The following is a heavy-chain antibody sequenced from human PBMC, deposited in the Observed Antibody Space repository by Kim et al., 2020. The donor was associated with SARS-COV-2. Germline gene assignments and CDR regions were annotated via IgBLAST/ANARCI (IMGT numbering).Heavy chain of an antibody. CDR3: ARTPNYDFWSGYHPLVYYYYGMDV. CDR1: GFTFSSYS. V-gene: IGHV3-48*02. D-gene: IGHD3-3*01. J-gene: IGHJ6*02. CDR2: ISSSSSTI. Sequence: GGSLRLSCAASGFTFSSYSMNWVRQAPGKGLEWVSYISSSSSTIYYADSVKGRFTISRDNAKNSLYLQMNSLRDGDTAVYYCARTPNYDFWSGYHPLVYYYYGMDVWGQGTTVTVSS.